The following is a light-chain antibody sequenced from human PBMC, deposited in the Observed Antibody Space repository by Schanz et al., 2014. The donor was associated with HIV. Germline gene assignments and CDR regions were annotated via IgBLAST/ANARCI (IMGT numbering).Light chain of an antibody. Sequence: EIVLTQSPGTLSLSPGERATLSCRASQSVSSSYLAWYQQKPGQAPRLLIYGASTRAADIPARFSGSGSGTEFTLSISSLQPEDFAVYYCQQYNNWPPFTFGQGTKLEI. CDR3: QQYNNWPPFT. V-gene: IGKV3-15*01. CDR1: QSVSSSY. CDR2: GAS. J-gene: IGKJ2*01.